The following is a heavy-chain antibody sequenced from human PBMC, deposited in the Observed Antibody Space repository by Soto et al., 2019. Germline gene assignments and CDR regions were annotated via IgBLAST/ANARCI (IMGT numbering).Heavy chain of an antibody. J-gene: IGHJ6*02. D-gene: IGHD3-10*01. CDR2: ISSYNGET. CDR1: GYTFPRSG. CDR3: ATGLTMVRGETEPNYYGMDV. V-gene: IGHV1-18*01. Sequence: ASVKVSCNASGYTFPRSGISWVRQAPGQGPEWMGWISSYNGETIYAQKFQGRVTMTEDTSTDTAYMELSSLRSEDTAVYYCATGLTMVRGETEPNYYGMDVWGQGTTVTVSS.